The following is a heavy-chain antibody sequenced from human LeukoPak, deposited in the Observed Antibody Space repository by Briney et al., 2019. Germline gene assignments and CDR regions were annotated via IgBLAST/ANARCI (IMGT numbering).Heavy chain of an antibody. V-gene: IGHV4-59*08. CDR1: GGSFSGYY. J-gene: IGHJ3*02. Sequence: SETLSLTCAVYGGSFSGYYWSWICQPPGKGLEWIGYIYYSGSTNYNPSLKSRVTISVDTSKNQFTLKLSSVTAADTAVYYCARGDLDFYDSSGYPTEDALDIWGQGTVVTVSS. CDR3: ARGDLDFYDSSGYPTEDALDI. D-gene: IGHD3-22*01. CDR2: IYYSGST.